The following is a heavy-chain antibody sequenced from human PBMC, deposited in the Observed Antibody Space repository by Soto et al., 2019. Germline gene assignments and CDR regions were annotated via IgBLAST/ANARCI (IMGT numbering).Heavy chain of an antibody. D-gene: IGHD2-8*01. CDR3: PRDGFCTRRRWCPVLVFDY. Sequence: QVQLVESGGGVVQPGRSLRLSCAASGFTFSSYGMHWVRQAPGKGLEWVAVIWYDGSNKYYADSVKGRFTISRDNFKNTRSLELHSVRVAHSPVYWSPRDGFCTRRRWCPVLVFDYWDEGTLLTVS. CDR2: IWYDGSNK. V-gene: IGHV3-33*01. J-gene: IGHJ4*01. CDR1: GFTFSSYG.